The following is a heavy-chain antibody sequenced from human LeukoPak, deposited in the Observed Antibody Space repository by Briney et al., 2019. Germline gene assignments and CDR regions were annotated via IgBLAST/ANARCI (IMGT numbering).Heavy chain of an antibody. CDR1: GYTFTSYG. Sequence: ASVKVSCKASGYTFTSYGISWVRQAPGQGLEWMGWISAYNGNTKYSQKFQGSVTITRDTSASTAYMELSSLRSEDTAVYYCARRWSRFDYWGQGTLVTVSS. CDR3: ARRWSRFDY. D-gene: IGHD5-24*01. V-gene: IGHV1-18*01. CDR2: ISAYNGNT. J-gene: IGHJ4*02.